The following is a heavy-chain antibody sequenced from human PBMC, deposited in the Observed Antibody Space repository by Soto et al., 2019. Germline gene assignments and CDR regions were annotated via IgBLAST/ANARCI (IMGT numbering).Heavy chain of an antibody. CDR3: VGNYYDSSGYSYVDY. CDR1: GGSLRSYY. J-gene: IGHJ4*02. D-gene: IGHD3-22*01. Sequence: ETLSLTCTVSGGSLRSYYWHWIRQSPGRGLECIGYIYYTGSTNYSPSLKSRVTMSLDTSKNQFSLKLSSVTAADTAVYYCVGNYYDSSGYSYVDYWGQGMLVTVSS. CDR2: IYYTGST. V-gene: IGHV4-59*08.